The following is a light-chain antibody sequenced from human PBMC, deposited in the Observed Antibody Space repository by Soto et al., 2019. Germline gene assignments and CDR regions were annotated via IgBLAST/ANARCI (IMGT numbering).Light chain of an antibody. V-gene: IGKV1-5*01. J-gene: IGKJ1*01. Sequence: DIQMTQSPSTLSASVGDRVTITCRASQSISTYLAWYQQKPGKAPKLLIYDASRLESGVPSRFKGSGSGTEFPLTISSLQPEDFATYYCQQYSSSPWTFGQGTKVDI. CDR2: DAS. CDR1: QSISTY. CDR3: QQYSSSPWT.